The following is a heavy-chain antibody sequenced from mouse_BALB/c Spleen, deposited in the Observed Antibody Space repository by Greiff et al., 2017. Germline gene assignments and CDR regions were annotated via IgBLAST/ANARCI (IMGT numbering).Heavy chain of an antibody. J-gene: IGHJ4*01. CDR1: GYSITSDYA. Sequence: DVKLQESGPGLVKPSQSLSLTCTVTGYSITSDYAWNWIRQFPGNKLEWMGYISYSGSTSYNPSLKSRISITRDTSKNQFFLQLNSVTTEDTATYYCARKADYYGTLYYYAMDYWGQGTSVTVSS. CDR3: ARKADYYGTLYYYAMDY. D-gene: IGHD1-1*01. V-gene: IGHV3-2*02. CDR2: ISYSGST.